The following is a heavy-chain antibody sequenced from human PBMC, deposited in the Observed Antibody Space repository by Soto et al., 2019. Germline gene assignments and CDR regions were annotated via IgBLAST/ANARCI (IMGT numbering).Heavy chain of an antibody. Sequence: QVQLVQSGAEVKKPGASVKVSCKASGYTFTSYAMHWVRQAPGQRLEWMGWINAGNGNTKYSQKFQGRVTITRDTSASTAYMELSSLRSEDTAVYYCARGGSSTSSPLPFRGHYYYGMDVWGQGTTVTVSS. D-gene: IGHD2-2*01. CDR3: ARGGSSTSSPLPFRGHYYYGMDV. J-gene: IGHJ6*02. CDR1: GYTFTSYA. CDR2: INAGNGNT. V-gene: IGHV1-3*01.